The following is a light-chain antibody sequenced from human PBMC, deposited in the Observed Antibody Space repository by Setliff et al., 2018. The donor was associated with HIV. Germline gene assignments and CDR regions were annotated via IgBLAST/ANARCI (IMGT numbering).Light chain of an antibody. V-gene: IGLV2-14*01. J-gene: IGLJ1*01. CDR3: NSYRSRSTYV. CDR2: EVN. CDR1: TSDIGAFNF. Sequence: QSALPQPASVSGSPGQSITISCTGTTSDIGAFNFVSWYQQHPGKAPKLIIYEVNYRPSGVSTRFSGSKSGNTASLTISGLQAEDEADYYCNSYRSRSTYVFGTGTKVTVL.